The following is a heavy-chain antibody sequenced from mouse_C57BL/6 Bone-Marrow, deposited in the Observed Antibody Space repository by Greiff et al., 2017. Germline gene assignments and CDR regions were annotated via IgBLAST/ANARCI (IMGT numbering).Heavy chain of an antibody. J-gene: IGHJ4*01. CDR1: GFTFSSYA. CDR2: ISSGGDYI. V-gene: IGHV5-9-1*02. CDR3: TSASNFYAMDY. Sequence: EVKLVESGEGLVKPGGSLKLSCAASGFTFSSYAMSWVRQTPEKRLEWVAYISSGGDYIYYADTVKGRFTISRDNARNTLYLQMSSLKSEDTAMYYCTSASNFYAMDYWGQGTSVTVSS.